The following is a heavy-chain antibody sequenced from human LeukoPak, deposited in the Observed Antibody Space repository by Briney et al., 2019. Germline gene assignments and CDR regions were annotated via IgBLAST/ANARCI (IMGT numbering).Heavy chain of an antibody. V-gene: IGHV3-23*01. Sequence: PGGSLRLSCAASGFTFSRYVMSWVRQAPGKGLDWVSAISGSGGSTYYADSVKGRFTISRDNSKNTLYLQMNSLRAEDTAVYYCAKFRWFGESPNYDWGQGTLVTVSS. CDR2: ISGSGGST. CDR3: AKFRWFGESPNYD. J-gene: IGHJ4*02. CDR1: GFTFSRYV. D-gene: IGHD3-10*01.